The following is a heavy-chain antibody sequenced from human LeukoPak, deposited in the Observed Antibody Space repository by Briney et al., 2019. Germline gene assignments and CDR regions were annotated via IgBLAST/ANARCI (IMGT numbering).Heavy chain of an antibody. CDR3: ARECSPRAFDI. Sequence: AETLSLTCAVSGDSISAYYWSWVRQPAGKGLEWIGRISTSGSTNYNPSLKSRVTMSVDTSRDHFSLNLTSVTAADTAVYYCARECSPRAFDIWGHGTMVTVSS. J-gene: IGHJ3*02. CDR2: ISTSGST. V-gene: IGHV4-4*07. D-gene: IGHD6-13*01. CDR1: GDSISAYY.